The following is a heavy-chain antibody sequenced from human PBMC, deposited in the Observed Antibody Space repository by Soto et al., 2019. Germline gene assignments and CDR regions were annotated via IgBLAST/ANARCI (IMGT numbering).Heavy chain of an antibody. Sequence: QVQLQKSGPGLVKPSETLFLTCTVSGGSISSYYWSWIRQPPGKGLEWIGYIYYSGSTNYNPSLKSRVTISVATSKNQFSLKLSSVTAADTAGYYCARRYGGNFDYWGQGTLVTVSS. J-gene: IGHJ4*02. CDR3: ARRYGGNFDY. CDR1: GGSISSYY. D-gene: IGHD3-16*01. CDR2: IYYSGST. V-gene: IGHV4-59*01.